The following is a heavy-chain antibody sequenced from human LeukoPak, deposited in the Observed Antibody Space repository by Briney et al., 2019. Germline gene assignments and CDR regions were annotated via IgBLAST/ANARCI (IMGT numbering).Heavy chain of an antibody. CDR3: ARARSSYGYGDAFDI. V-gene: IGHV3-53*05. J-gene: IGHJ3*02. CDR1: GFTVSSNY. CDR2: IYSDDST. Sequence: GGSLRLSCAASGFTVSSNYMSWVRQAPGKGLEWVSLIYSDDSTYYADSVKGRFTISRDNSKNTLYLQMNSLRAEDTAVYYCARARSSYGYGDAFDIWGQGTMVTVSS. D-gene: IGHD5-18*01.